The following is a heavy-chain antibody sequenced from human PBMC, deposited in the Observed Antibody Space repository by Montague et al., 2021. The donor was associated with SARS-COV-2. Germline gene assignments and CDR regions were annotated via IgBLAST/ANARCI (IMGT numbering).Heavy chain of an antibody. J-gene: IGHJ6*02. V-gene: IGHV3-30-3*01. Sequence: SLRLSCAASGFTFSSYAMHWVRQAPGKGLEWVAVISYDGSNKYYADSVKGRFTISRDNSKNTLYLQMNSLRAEDTAVYYCAREMVRGVGPYYYGMDVWGQGTTVTVSS. D-gene: IGHD3-10*01. CDR2: ISYDGSNK. CDR3: AREMVRGVGPYYYGMDV. CDR1: GFTFSSYA.